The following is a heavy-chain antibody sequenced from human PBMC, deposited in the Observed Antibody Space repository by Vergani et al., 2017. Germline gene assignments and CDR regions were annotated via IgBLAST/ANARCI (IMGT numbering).Heavy chain of an antibody. CDR2: ISGSGGST. CDR3: ASDSSGYRDAFDI. CDR1: GFTFSSYA. J-gene: IGHJ3*02. Sequence: EVQLLESGGGLVQPGGSLRLSCAASGFTFSSYAMSWVRQAPGKGLEWVSAISGSGGSTYYADSVKGRFTISRDNSKNTLYLQMNSLRAEVTAVYYCASDSSGYRDAFDIWGQGTMVTVSS. D-gene: IGHD3-22*01. V-gene: IGHV3-23*01.